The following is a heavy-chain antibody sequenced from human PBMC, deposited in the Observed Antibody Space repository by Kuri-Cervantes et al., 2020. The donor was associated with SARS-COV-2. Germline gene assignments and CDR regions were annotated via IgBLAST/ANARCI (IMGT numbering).Heavy chain of an antibody. V-gene: IGHV3-30-3*01. D-gene: IGHD3-3*01. CDR2: ISYDGSNK. Sequence: GGSLRLSCAASGFTFSSYAMHWVRQAPGKGLEWVAVISYDGSNKYYADSVKGRFTISRDNSKNTLYLQMNSLGAEDTAVYYCAKDRIGVFGVEYYYGMDVWGQGTTVTVSS. CDR3: AKDRIGVFGVEYYYGMDV. J-gene: IGHJ6*02. CDR1: GFTFSSYA.